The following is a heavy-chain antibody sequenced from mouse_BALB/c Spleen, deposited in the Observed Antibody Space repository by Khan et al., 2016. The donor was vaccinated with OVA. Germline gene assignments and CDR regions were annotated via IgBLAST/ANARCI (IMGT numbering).Heavy chain of an antibody. J-gene: IGHJ4*01. Sequence: QVQLKESEPGLVAPSQSLAITCTVSGFSLTIYGVNWIRQPPGKGLEWLGVIWGDGSTNYHSALISRLSISKDNSKSQVFLKLNSLQTDDTATYYCAKWGDGSTYAMDYWGQGTSVTVSS. CDR2: IWGDGST. D-gene: IGHD2-3*01. V-gene: IGHV2-3*01. CDR1: GFSLTIYG. CDR3: AKWGDGSTYAMDY.